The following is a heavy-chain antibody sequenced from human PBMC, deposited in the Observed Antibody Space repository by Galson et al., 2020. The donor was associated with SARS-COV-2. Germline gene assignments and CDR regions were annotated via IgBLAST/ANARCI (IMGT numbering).Heavy chain of an antibody. Sequence: ISTSGGIYYSPSLKSRVTMSIATSANQVSLKVRSVTAADTAVYYCARTLGPYTSSRTFEIWGQGSKITVSS. D-gene: IGHD3-16*01. CDR3: ARTLGPYTSSRTFEI. V-gene: IGHV4-4*09. J-gene: IGHJ3*02. CDR2: ISTSGGI.